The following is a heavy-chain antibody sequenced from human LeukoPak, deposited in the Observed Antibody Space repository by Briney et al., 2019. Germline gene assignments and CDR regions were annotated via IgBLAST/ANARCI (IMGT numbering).Heavy chain of an antibody. CDR3: ARDLSLDSGES. V-gene: IGHV3-33*01. Sequence: GGSLRLSCVPSGFTFTNYGFHWVRHAPGKGLEWVAVIWYDGSKTYYTDSVKGRFTISRDNSKNTLYLQMNSLRAEDTAVYYCARDLSLDSGESWGPGTLVAVSS. CDR2: IWYDGSKT. D-gene: IGHD3-10*01. CDR1: GFTFTNYG. J-gene: IGHJ5*02.